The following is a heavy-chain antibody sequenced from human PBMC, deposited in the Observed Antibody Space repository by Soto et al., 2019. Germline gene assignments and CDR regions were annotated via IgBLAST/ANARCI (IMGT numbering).Heavy chain of an antibody. CDR1: GYTFSGYA. CDR3: ARATSDDYGSNSELDAFDI. CDR2: INTGNGNT. D-gene: IGHD4-17*01. V-gene: IGHV1-3*04. J-gene: IGHJ3*02. Sequence: QVQLVQSGAEEKKPGASVKVSCKASGYTFSGYAVHWVRQAPGQRLEWMGGINTGNGNTKYSQKFQGRVTITRDTSANTAYMELSSLRSEDTAVYYCARATSDDYGSNSELDAFDIWGQGTMVTVSS.